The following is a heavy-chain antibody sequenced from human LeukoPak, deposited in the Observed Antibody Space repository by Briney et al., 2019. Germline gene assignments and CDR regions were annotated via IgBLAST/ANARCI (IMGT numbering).Heavy chain of an antibody. CDR3: ASLGSIAQLTEIDY. CDR2: INSDGSST. D-gene: IGHD1-1*01. V-gene: IGHV3-74*01. J-gene: IGHJ4*02. Sequence: GGSLRLSCAASGFTFSSYWMHWVRQAPGKGLVRVSRINSDGSSTSYADSVKGRFTISRDNAKNTLYLQMNSLRAEDTAVYYCASLGSIAQLTEIDYWGQGTLVTVSS. CDR1: GFTFSSYW.